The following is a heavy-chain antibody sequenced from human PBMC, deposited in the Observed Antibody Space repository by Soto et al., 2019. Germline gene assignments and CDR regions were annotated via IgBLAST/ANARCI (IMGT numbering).Heavy chain of an antibody. D-gene: IGHD3-22*01. J-gene: IGHJ5*02. CDR1: GYTFTGYY. CDR3: ARVYYDSSGYYPHRIAKLNWFDP. V-gene: IGHV1-2*02. Sequence: ASVKVSCKASGYTFTGYYMHWVRQAPGQGLEWMGWINPNSGGTNYAQKFQGRVTMTRDTSISTAYMELSRLRSDDTAVYYCARVYYDSSGYYPHRIAKLNWFDPWGQGTLVTVSS. CDR2: INPNSGGT.